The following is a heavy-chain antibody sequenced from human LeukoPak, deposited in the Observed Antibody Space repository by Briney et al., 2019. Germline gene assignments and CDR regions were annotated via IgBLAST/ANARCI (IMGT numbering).Heavy chain of an antibody. CDR3: VRDLGVDTTMIFFDY. J-gene: IGHJ4*02. V-gene: IGHV1-18*01. Sequence: ASVKVSCKSSGYTFTSFGISWVRQPPGQGLGWVGWISAYNGNTNYAQKVQGRVTMTTDTSTSTAYMELRSLRSDDTAVYYCVRDLGVDTTMIFFDYWGQGSLVTVSS. D-gene: IGHD5-18*01. CDR2: ISAYNGNT. CDR1: GYTFTSFG.